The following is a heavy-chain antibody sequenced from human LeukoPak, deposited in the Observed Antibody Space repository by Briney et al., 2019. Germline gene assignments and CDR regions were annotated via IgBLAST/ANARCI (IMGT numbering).Heavy chain of an antibody. Sequence: GGSLRLSCAASGFTFSNYAMNWVRQAPGKGLEWVSGIRSIGYNTYYVESVKGRFTISRDNSKNTLSLQLNSVRAEDTAVYYCGKDIMYCSGGSCYSNGLSFQYWGQGTLVTVSS. D-gene: IGHD2-15*01. V-gene: IGHV3-23*01. J-gene: IGHJ4*02. CDR1: GFTFSNYA. CDR2: IRSIGYNT. CDR3: GKDIMYCSGGSCYSNGLSFQY.